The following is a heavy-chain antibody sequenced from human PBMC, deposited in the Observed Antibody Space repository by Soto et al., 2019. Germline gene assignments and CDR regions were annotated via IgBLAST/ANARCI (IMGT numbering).Heavy chain of an antibody. CDR3: AKGFGNYGAFDY. D-gene: IGHD1-7*01. J-gene: IGHJ4*01. Sequence: QVHLVESGGGVVQPGRSLRLSCAASGFSFSTYGMHWVRQAPGKGLEWVAFISNDGSNKYYADSVKGRVTISRDNAKNTIYLQMNSLRAGDTAVSYCAKGFGNYGAFDYGGHGTLGSVSS. CDR1: GFSFSTYG. V-gene: IGHV3-30*18. CDR2: ISNDGSNK.